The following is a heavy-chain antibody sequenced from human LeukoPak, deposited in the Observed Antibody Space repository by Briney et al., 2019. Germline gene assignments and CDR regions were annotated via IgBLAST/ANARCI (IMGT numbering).Heavy chain of an antibody. CDR3: ARDGTTVTSYYYYYMDV. D-gene: IGHD4-17*01. CDR2: INSDGITT. V-gene: IGHV3-74*01. Sequence: GGSLRLSCAASRFTFSSYWMHWVRQAPGKGLVWVSGINSDGITTSYADSVKGRFTISRDNAKNSLYLQMNSLRAEDTAVYYCARDGTTVTSYYYYYMDVWGKGTTVTVSS. CDR1: RFTFSSYW. J-gene: IGHJ6*03.